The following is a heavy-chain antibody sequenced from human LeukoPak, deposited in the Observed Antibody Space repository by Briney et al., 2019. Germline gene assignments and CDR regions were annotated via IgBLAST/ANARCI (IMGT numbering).Heavy chain of an antibody. V-gene: IGHV1-69*13. J-gene: IGHJ4*02. CDR3: ASPSYYYDSSGYSNFDY. CDR2: IIPIFGTA. CDR1: GYTFTSYA. D-gene: IGHD3-22*01. Sequence: ASVKVSCKASGYTFTSYAMNWVRQAPGQGLEWMGGIIPIFGTANYAQKFQGRVTITADESTSTAYMELSSLRSEDTAVYYCASPSYYYDSSGYSNFDYWGQGTLVTVSS.